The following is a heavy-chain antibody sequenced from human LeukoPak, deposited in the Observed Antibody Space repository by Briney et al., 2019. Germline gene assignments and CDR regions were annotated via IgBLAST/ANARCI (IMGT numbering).Heavy chain of an antibody. Sequence: SETLSLTCAVYGGSFSGYYWSWIRQPPGKGQEWIGYIYYSGSTNYNPSLKSRVTISVDTSKNQFSLKLSSVTAADTAVYYCARGFPDIVVVPAAIRHDAFDIWGQGTMVTVSS. J-gene: IGHJ3*02. CDR3: ARGFPDIVVVPAAIRHDAFDI. D-gene: IGHD2-2*02. CDR2: IYYSGST. V-gene: IGHV4-34*01. CDR1: GGSFSGYY.